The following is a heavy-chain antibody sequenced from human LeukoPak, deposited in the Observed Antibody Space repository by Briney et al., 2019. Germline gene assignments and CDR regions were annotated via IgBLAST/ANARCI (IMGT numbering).Heavy chain of an antibody. J-gene: IGHJ4*02. CDR2: IYSGGST. V-gene: IGHV3-53*01. Sequence: GGSLRLSCAASGFTVSSNYMSWVRQAPGKGLEWVSVIYSGGSTYYADSVKGRFTISRDNSKNTLYLQMNSLRAEDTAVYYCAREVGPFHQLDYWGQGTLVTVSS. CDR3: AREVGPFHQLDY. D-gene: IGHD5-24*01. CDR1: GFTVSSNY.